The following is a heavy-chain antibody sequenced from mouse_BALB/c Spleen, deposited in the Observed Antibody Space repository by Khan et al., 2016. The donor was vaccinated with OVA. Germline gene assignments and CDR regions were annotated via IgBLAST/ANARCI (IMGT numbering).Heavy chain of an antibody. V-gene: IGHV5-4*02. CDR3: ARGGYGAFAF. J-gene: IGHJ3*01. CDR1: GFTFSDYY. D-gene: IGHD2-14*01. Sequence: EVELVESGGGLVKPGGSLKLSCAASGFTFSDYYMYWVRQTPEKRLEWVATISDGGTYTYYPDSVKGRFTISRDNAKNNLYLQMRSLKSEDTAVYYCARGGYGAFAFWDQGTLLTVSS. CDR2: ISDGGTYT.